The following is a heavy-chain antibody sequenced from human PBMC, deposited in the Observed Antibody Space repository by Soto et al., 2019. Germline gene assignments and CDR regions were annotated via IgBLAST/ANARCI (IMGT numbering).Heavy chain of an antibody. D-gene: IGHD3-9*01. J-gene: IGHJ4*02. CDR2: INAGNGNT. V-gene: IGHV1-3*01. CDR3: ARAMGLRYFDWLLFTIDY. Sequence: ASVKVSCKASGYTFTSYAMHWVRQAPGQRLEWMGWINAGNGNTKYSQKFQGRVTITRDTSASTAYMELSSLRSEDTAVYYCARAMGLRYFDWLLFTIDYWGQGTLVTVSS. CDR1: GYTFTSYA.